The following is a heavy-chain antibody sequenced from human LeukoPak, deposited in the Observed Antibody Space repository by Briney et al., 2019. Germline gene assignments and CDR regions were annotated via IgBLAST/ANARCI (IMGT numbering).Heavy chain of an antibody. V-gene: IGHV3-11*05. CDR2: ISGNSGDI. CDR3: TRDPRRLDY. Sequence: PGGSLRLSCTVSGFTFSDYYMTWVRQAPGKGLEWLSYISGNSGDINYLDSVRGRFTISKDNAKNSLYLQMNSLRVEDTAVYYCTRDPRRLDYLGQGTLVTVSS. J-gene: IGHJ4*02. CDR1: GFTFSDYY.